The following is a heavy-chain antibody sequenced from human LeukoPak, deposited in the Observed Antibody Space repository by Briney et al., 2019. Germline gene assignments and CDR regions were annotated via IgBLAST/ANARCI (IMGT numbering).Heavy chain of an antibody. Sequence: PGGSLRLSCAASGFTFSSYAMSWVRQAPGKGLEWVSAISGSGGSTYYADSVKGRFTISRDNSKNTLYLQMNSLRAKDTAVYYCAKDPGCSSTSCYKDGAFDIWGQGTMVTVSS. CDR1: GFTFSSYA. CDR2: ISGSGGST. D-gene: IGHD2-2*02. CDR3: AKDPGCSSTSCYKDGAFDI. J-gene: IGHJ3*02. V-gene: IGHV3-23*01.